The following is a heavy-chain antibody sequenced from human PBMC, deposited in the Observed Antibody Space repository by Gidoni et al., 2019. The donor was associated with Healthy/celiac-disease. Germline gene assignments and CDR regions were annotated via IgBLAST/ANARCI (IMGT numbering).Heavy chain of an antibody. J-gene: IGHJ4*02. CDR2: IIPILCTA. Sequence: QVQLVQSGAEVKKPGSSVKVSCKASGGTFSSYAISWVRQAPGQGLEWMGGIIPILCTANYAQKFQGRVTITADESTSTAYMELSSLRSEDTAVYYCARAQPYCSGGSCYEARWGQGTLVTVSS. D-gene: IGHD2-15*01. CDR3: ARAQPYCSGGSCYEAR. V-gene: IGHV1-69*01. CDR1: GGTFSSYA.